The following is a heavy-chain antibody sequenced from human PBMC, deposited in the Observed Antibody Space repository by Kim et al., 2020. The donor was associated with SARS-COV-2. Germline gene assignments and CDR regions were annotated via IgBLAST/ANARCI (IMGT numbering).Heavy chain of an antibody. J-gene: IGHJ6*02. Sequence: GGSLRLSCAASGFTFSTYGMHWVRQAPGKGLEWVAVICYDGSNKYYADSVKGRFTISRDNSKNTLYLQMNSLRAEDTAVYYCAKCRGEWLRLRKEYGMDVWGQGTTVTVSS. CDR2: ICYDGSNK. CDR1: GFTFSTYG. D-gene: IGHD5-12*01. V-gene: IGHV3-33*06. CDR3: AKCRGEWLRLRKEYGMDV.